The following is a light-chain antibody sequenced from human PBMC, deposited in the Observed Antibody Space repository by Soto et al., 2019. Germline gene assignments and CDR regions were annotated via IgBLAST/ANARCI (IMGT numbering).Light chain of an antibody. CDR3: SSYTSSSTLCV. V-gene: IGLV2-14*01. CDR2: EVS. CDR1: SSDVGGYNY. Sequence: ALTQPASVSGSPGQSITISCTGTSSDVGGYNYVSWYQQHPGKAPKLMIYEVSNRPSGVSNRFSGSKSGNTASLTISGLQAEDEADYYCSSYTSSSTLCVFGTGTKVTVL. J-gene: IGLJ1*01.